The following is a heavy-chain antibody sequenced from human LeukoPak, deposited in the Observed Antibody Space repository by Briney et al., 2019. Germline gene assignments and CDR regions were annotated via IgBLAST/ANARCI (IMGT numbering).Heavy chain of an antibody. V-gene: IGHV4-4*07. J-gene: IGHJ4*02. CDR3: ARDEYFDWFHYFDY. CDR2: IYSSGST. D-gene: IGHD3-9*01. Sequence: SETLSLTCTVSGVSISSYYWRWIWQPAGKGLEWIGRIYSSGSTNYNPSLKSRVTMSVDTSKNQFSLKLSSVTAADTAVYYCARDEYFDWFHYFDYWGQGTLVTVSS. CDR1: GVSISSYY.